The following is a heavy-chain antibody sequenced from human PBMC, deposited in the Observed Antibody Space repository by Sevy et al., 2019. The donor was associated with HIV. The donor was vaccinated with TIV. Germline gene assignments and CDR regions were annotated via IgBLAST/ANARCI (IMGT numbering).Heavy chain of an antibody. D-gene: IGHD6-13*01. CDR1: GFTFDDYG. CDR2: INWNGGSA. V-gene: IGHV3-20*04. J-gene: IGHJ6*03. CDR3: ARGRWYMDV. Sequence: GGSLRLSCAASGFTFDDYGMSWVRHAPGKGLEWVSGINWNGGSARYADFVKGRFTISRDNAKNSLYLQMNSLRVEDTALYYCARGRWYMDVWGKGTTVTVSS.